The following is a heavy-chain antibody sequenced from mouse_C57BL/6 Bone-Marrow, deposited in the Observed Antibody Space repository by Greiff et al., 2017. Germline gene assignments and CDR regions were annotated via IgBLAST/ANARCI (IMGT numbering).Heavy chain of an antibody. CDR3: TRRGDYYGSSYWYFDV. J-gene: IGHJ1*03. V-gene: IGHV1-5*01. CDR1: GYTFTSYW. D-gene: IGHD1-1*01. CDR2: IYPGNSDT. Sequence: EVQLQQSGTVLARPGASVKMSCKTSGYTFTSYWMHWVKQRPGQGLEWIGAIYPGNSDTSYNQKFKGKAKLTAVTSASTAYMELSSLTNEDSAVXYCTRRGDYYGSSYWYFDVWGTGTTVTVSS.